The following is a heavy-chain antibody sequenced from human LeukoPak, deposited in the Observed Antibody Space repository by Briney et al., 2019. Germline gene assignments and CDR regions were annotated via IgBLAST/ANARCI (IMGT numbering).Heavy chain of an antibody. D-gene: IGHD6-13*01. Sequence: GASVKVSCKASGYTFTGYYMHWVRQAPGQGFEWMGWINPNSGGTNYAQKFQGRVTMTRDTSISTAYMELRSLRSDDTAVYYCARVGKAAWVGYYYYYMDVWGKGTTVTVSS. CDR2: INPNSGGT. CDR1: GYTFTGYY. V-gene: IGHV1-2*02. J-gene: IGHJ6*03. CDR3: ARVGKAAWVGYYYYYMDV.